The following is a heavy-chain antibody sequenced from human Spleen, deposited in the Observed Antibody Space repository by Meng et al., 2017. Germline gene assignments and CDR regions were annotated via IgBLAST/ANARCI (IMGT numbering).Heavy chain of an antibody. Sequence: SETLSLTCTVSGGSVSSGSYYWSWIRQPPGKGLEWIGYIYYSGSTNYNPSLKSRVTISVDTSKNQFSLKLSSVTAADTAVYYCARGKGRSLWFGELMGYSMDVWGQGTTVTVSS. D-gene: IGHD3-10*01. CDR2: IYYSGST. J-gene: IGHJ6*02. CDR3: ARGKGRSLWFGELMGYSMDV. V-gene: IGHV4-61*01. CDR1: GGSVSSGSYY.